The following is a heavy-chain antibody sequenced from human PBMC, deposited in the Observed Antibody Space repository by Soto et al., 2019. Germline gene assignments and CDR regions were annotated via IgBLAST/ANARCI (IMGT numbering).Heavy chain of an antibody. J-gene: IGHJ5*01. Sequence: SETLSLTCTVSCCSISSSTYYWGWIRQPPGKGLEWIGSISYSWNTYYNPSLKSRVTISVDTSKNQFALKLSSVTAADTAVYYCARSIDSWGPGTLVTVSS. V-gene: IGHV4-39*06. CDR3: ARSIDS. CDR2: ISYSWNT. CDR1: CCSISSSTYY.